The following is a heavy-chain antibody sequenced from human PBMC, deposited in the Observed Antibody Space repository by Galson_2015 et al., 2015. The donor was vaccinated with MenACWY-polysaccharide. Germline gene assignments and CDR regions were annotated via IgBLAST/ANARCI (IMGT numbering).Heavy chain of an antibody. J-gene: IGHJ6*02. CDR3: ARDYCSRTSCYGMDV. D-gene: IGHD2-2*01. CDR2: ISYDGANK. CDR1: GFTFSSHA. Sequence: SLRLSCATSGFTFSSHAMHWVRQAPGKGLEWVAIISYDGANKYYADSVKGRFTISRDNSKNTLYLQMNSLRGEDTAVCYCARDYCSRTSCYGMDVWGQGTTVTVSS. V-gene: IGHV3-30-3*01.